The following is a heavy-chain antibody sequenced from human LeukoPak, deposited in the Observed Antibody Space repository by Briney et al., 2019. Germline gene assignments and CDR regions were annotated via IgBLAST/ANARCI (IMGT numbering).Heavy chain of an antibody. CDR3: ATDNY. CDR2: IEYDGSSQ. V-gene: IGHV3-30*02. Sequence: GGSLRLSCVASGFTFSDYAMHWVRQAPGKGLEWVSFIEYDGSSQYYADSVKGQFTISRDNSKNTVYLQMNNLRTEDTAMYYCATDNYWGQGTLVTVSS. CDR1: GFTFSDYA. J-gene: IGHJ4*02.